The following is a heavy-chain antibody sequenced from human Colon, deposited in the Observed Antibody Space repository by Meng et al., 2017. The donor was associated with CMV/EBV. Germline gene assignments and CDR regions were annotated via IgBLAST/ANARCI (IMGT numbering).Heavy chain of an antibody. CDR2: IESETDGGKI. CDR1: GLSVINAW. D-gene: IGHD5-24*01. CDR3: ARDRDARWGNWFDP. J-gene: IGHJ5*02. Sequence: SGLSVINAWMNWVRQVPGKGLEWVGRIESETDGGKIDYAAPVKGRFTISRDDSKNTMYLQMNSLKSEDTAVYYCARDRDARWGNWFDPWGQGILVTVSS. V-gene: IGHV3-15*04.